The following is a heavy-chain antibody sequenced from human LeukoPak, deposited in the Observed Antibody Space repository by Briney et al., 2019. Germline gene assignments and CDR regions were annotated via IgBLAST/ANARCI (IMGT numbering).Heavy chain of an antibody. CDR1: GFRFSNYE. Sequence: GGSLRLSCAASGFRFSNYEMDWVRQAPGKGLEWVSYISIGGDTRHYADSVKGRFTISRDNAKNSVYLQMNSLRAEDTAVYYCAKPAARPHATLLFDYWGQGTLVTVSS. D-gene: IGHD6-6*01. V-gene: IGHV3-48*03. CDR2: ISIGGDTR. CDR3: AKPAARPHATLLFDY. J-gene: IGHJ4*02.